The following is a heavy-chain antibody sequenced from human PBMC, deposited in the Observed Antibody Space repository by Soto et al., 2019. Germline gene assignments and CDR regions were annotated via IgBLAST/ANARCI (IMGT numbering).Heavy chain of an antibody. J-gene: IGHJ6*01. CDR1: GGSISTLDYC. Sequence: SETLSLTCIVSGGSISTLDYCWNWIRQPPGKAPESIGYVYENGNAYPEPSLKSRVTISIDVAKNQFSLKMTSITSADAGLYYCAARPPNYYGLDLWGQGTTVTVSS. CDR2: VYENGNA. CDR3: AARPPNYYGLDL. V-gene: IGHV4-30-2*01. D-gene: IGHD3-10*01.